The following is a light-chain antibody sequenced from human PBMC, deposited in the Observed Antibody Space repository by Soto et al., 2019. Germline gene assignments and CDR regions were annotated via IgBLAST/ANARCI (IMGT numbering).Light chain of an antibody. CDR3: QQLDSYPSFT. CDR1: QGISSY. Sequence: DIQLTQSPSFLSASVGDRVTITCRASQGISSYLAWYQQKPGKAPKLLIYAASTLHGGVPSRFSGSGSGTEFTLTISSLQPEDFATYYCQQLDSYPSFTFGPGTKVDIK. CDR2: AAS. J-gene: IGKJ3*01. V-gene: IGKV1-9*01.